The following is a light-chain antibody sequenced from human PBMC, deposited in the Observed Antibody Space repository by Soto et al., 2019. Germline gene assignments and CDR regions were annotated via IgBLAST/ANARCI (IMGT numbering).Light chain of an antibody. CDR1: QSVSSY. CDR3: QQRSNWPIT. Sequence: EIVLTQSPATLSLSPGERATLSGMASQSVSSYLAWYQQKPGQAPRLLIYDASNRATGIPARFSGSGSGTDFTLTISSLEPEDFAVYYCQQRSNWPITFGPGTKVDIK. CDR2: DAS. J-gene: IGKJ3*01. V-gene: IGKV3-11*01.